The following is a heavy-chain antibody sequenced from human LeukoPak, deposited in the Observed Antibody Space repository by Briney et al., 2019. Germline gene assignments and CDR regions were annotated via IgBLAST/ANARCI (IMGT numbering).Heavy chain of an antibody. J-gene: IGHJ6*03. CDR1: GGSIRSGTDY. CDR3: ARVVWGGDFHYSLDV. CDR2: IYMSGST. D-gene: IGHD7-27*01. V-gene: IGHV4-61*02. Sequence: SETLSLTCTVAGGSIRSGTDYWSWIRQPAGKGLEWIGRIYMSGSTDYNPSFKSRVTMSVDTSKNQVSLKLRSVTAADTAVYYCARVVWGGDFHYSLDVWGKGTTVIVSS.